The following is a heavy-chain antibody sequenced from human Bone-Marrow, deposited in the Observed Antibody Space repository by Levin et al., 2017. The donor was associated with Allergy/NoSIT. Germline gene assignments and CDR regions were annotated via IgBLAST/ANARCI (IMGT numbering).Heavy chain of an antibody. Sequence: GGSLRLSCAASGFIFKDAWMNWVRQAPGKGLEWVGRIKRKIDGGTTDYIAPVKGRFTISRDDSENTLYLQMSSLKTGDTAVYYCAAGAGMTDTDYWGQGTLVTVSS. J-gene: IGHJ4*02. CDR1: GFIFKDAW. CDR3: AAGAGMTDTDY. D-gene: IGHD1-1*01. V-gene: IGHV3-15*01. CDR2: IKRKIDGGTT.